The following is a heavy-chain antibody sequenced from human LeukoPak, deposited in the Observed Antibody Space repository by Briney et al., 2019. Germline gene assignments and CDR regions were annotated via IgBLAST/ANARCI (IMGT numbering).Heavy chain of an antibody. V-gene: IGHV3-48*03. CDR2: ISSSGSTI. CDR3: ARGSVPALWFGEFHPRRYYFDY. D-gene: IGHD3-10*01. J-gene: IGHJ4*01. CDR1: GFTFSSYE. Sequence: PGGSLRLSCAASGFTFSSYEMNWVRQAPGKGLEWVSYISSSGSTIYYADSVKGRFTISRDNAKNSLYLQMNSLRAEDTAVYYCARGSVPALWFGEFHPRRYYFDYWGQGTLVTVSS.